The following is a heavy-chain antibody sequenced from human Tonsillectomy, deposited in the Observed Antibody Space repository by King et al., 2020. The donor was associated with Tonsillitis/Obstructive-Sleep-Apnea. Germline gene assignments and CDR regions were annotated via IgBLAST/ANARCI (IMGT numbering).Heavy chain of an antibody. CDR1: GFTFSSYA. V-gene: IGHV3-30*01. CDR2: ISYDGSIK. Sequence: VQLVESGGGVVQPGRSLRLSCAASGFTFSSYAMHWVRQAPGKGLEWVAVISYDGSIKYYAESVKGRFTIARDNSKNTLYLQMNSLRAEDTAVYYCASHGYSSGRSCYWGQGTLVTVSS. J-gene: IGHJ4*02. D-gene: IGHD6-19*01. CDR3: ASHGYSSGRSCY.